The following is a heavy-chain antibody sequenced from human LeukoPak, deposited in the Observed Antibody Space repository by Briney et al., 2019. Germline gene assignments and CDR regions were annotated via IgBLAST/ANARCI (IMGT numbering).Heavy chain of an antibody. CDR3: ARRRDYYDSTGYCDY. V-gene: IGHV1-18*01. Sequence: ASVKVSCTASGYTFTNYGISGVPQAPGQGPEWMGWISAYNGHTNYAQKVQGRITMTTDTSTSTAYMDLRSLRSDDTAVYYCARRRDYYDSTGYCDYWGQGTLVTVSS. CDR1: GYTFTNYG. CDR2: ISAYNGHT. D-gene: IGHD3-22*01. J-gene: IGHJ4*02.